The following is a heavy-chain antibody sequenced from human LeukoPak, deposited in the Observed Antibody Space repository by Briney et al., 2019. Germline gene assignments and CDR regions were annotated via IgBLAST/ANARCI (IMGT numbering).Heavy chain of an antibody. D-gene: IGHD1-1*01. CDR1: GYTFTGYY. V-gene: IGHV1-2*02. CDR2: INPNSAGT. J-gene: IGHJ3*01. Sequence: ASVKVSCKASGYTFTGYYIHWVRQAPGQGLEWMGWINPNSAGTNYAQKFQGRVTMTRDTSISTAYMELTRLTSDDTAVYYCARDSRYRAFDFWGQGTMVTLSS. CDR3: ARDSRYRAFDF.